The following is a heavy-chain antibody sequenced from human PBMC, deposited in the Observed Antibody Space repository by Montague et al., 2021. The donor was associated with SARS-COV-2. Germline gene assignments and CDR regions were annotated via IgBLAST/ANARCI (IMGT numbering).Heavy chain of an antibody. CDR3: ASPGGYCSGGSCYYAY. V-gene: IGHV4-59*01. Sequence: SETLSLTCSVSGGSISSYYWSWLRQPPGKGLEWIGYIYYSGGSNYNPSLKSRVTISIDTSKNQFSLNLNSVTVADGAVYYCASPGGYCSGGSCYYAYWGQGTLVTVSS. CDR2: IYYSGGS. CDR1: GGSISSYY. D-gene: IGHD2-15*01. J-gene: IGHJ4*02.